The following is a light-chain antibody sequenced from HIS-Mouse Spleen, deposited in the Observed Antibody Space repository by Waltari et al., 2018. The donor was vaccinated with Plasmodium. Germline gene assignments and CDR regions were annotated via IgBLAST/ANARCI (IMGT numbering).Light chain of an antibody. CDR1: NIGSKN. CDR2: RAS. J-gene: IGLJ3*02. Sequence: SYELTQPLSVSVALGQTARITCGGNNIGSKNVHWYQKKTRQAPVLVIYRASNRPSGIPERSSGSNSGNTSTLTISRAQAGDDADYYCQVWDSSTVFGGGTKLTVL. V-gene: IGLV3-9*01. CDR3: QVWDSSTV.